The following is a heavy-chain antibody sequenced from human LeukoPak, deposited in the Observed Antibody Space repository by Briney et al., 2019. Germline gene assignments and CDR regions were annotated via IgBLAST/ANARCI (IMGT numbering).Heavy chain of an antibody. CDR3: ARGYCSSTSCYNFDY. CDR2: IIPIFGTA. Sequence: ASVKVSCKASGGTFSSYAISWVRQAPGQGLEWMGGIIPIFGTANYAQKFQGRVTITADESTSTAYMELSSLRSEDTAVYYCARGYCSSTSCYNFDYWGQGTLVTVSS. CDR1: GGTFSSYA. V-gene: IGHV1-69*13. J-gene: IGHJ4*02. D-gene: IGHD2-2*02.